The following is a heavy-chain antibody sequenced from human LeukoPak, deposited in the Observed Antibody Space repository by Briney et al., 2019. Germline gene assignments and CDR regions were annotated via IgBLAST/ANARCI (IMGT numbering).Heavy chain of an antibody. Sequence: GGSLRLSCAASGFTFSSYGMHWVRQAPGKGLEWVAVISYDGSNKYYADSVKGRFTISRDNSKNTLYLQMNSLRAEDTAVYYCAKDILDIVVVPAAMSVTYYYYGMDVWGQGTTVTVSS. CDR2: ISYDGSNK. V-gene: IGHV3-30*18. D-gene: IGHD2-2*03. J-gene: IGHJ6*02. CDR3: AKDILDIVVVPAAMSVTYYYYGMDV. CDR1: GFTFSSYG.